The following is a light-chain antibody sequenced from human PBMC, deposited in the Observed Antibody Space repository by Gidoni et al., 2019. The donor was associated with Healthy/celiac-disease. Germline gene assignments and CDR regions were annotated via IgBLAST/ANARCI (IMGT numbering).Light chain of an antibody. V-gene: IGKV1-5*03. CDR3: QQYESYST. J-gene: IGKJ1*01. Sequence: DIQMTQSPSTLSASVGDRVTITCRASQSISTWLAWYQQKPGKAPKLLIYKASSLESGVPSRFSGSGSGTEFTLTISSLQPDDFATYYCQQYESYSTFXQXTKVEIK. CDR1: QSISTW. CDR2: KAS.